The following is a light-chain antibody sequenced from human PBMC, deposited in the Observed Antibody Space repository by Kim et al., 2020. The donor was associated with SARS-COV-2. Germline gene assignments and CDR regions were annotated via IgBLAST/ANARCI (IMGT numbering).Light chain of an antibody. CDR3: NSRDSNDNVV. V-gene: IGLV3-19*01. CDR1: NLRSYY. Sequence: VALGQTVRINCQGDNLRSYYATWYQQKPGQAPILVIYGKNNRPSGIPDRFSGSSSGNTASLTITGTQAGDEADYYCNSRDSNDNVVFGGGTQLTVL. J-gene: IGLJ2*01. CDR2: GKN.